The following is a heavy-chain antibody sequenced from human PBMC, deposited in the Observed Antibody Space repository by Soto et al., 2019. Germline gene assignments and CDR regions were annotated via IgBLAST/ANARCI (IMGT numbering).Heavy chain of an antibody. V-gene: IGHV3-21*01. D-gene: IGHD3-22*01. Sequence: SGGSLRLSCAASGFTFSSYSMNWVRQAPGKGLEWVSSISSSSSYIYYADSVKGRFTISRDNAKNSLYLQMNSLRAEDTAVYYCAREEGDYYDSSGYSTPFDPWGQGTLVTVSS. J-gene: IGHJ5*02. CDR3: AREEGDYYDSSGYSTPFDP. CDR2: ISSSSSYI. CDR1: GFTFSSYS.